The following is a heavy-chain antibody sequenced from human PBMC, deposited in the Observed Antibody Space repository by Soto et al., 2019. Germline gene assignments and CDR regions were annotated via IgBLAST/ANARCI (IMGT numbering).Heavy chain of an antibody. CDR2: IYYSGST. J-gene: IGHJ6*03. Sequence: SETLSLTCTVSVGSISSGGYYWSWIRQHPGKGLEWIGYIYYSGSTYYNPSLKSRVTISVDTSKNQFSLKLSSVTAADTAVYYCARAPNHYYYYMDVWGKGTTVTVSS. CDR1: VGSISSGGYY. V-gene: IGHV4-31*03. CDR3: ARAPNHYYYYMDV.